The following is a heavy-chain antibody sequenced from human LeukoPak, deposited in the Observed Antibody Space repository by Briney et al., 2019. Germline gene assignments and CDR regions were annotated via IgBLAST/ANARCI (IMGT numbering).Heavy chain of an antibody. CDR1: GFTFSSYS. CDR2: ISSSSSYI. V-gene: IGHV3-21*01. D-gene: IGHD3-3*01. CDR3: ARTILEWLSYIPGDMVY. Sequence: GGSLRLSCAASGFTFSSYSMNWVRQAPGKGLEWVSSISSSSSYIYYADSVKGRFTIPRDNAKNSLYLQMNSLRAEDTAVYYCARTILEWLSYIPGDMVYWGQGALVSVSS. J-gene: IGHJ4*02.